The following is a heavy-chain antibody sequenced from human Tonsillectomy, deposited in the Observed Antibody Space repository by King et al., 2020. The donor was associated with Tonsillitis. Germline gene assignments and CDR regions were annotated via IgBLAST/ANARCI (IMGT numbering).Heavy chain of an antibody. D-gene: IGHD6-19*01. J-gene: IGHJ4*02. CDR3: AKDGDSSGWFAFDY. Sequence: FTISRDNSKNTLYLQMNSLRAEDTAVYYCAKDGDSSGWFAFDYWGQGTLVT. V-gene: IGHV3-23*01.